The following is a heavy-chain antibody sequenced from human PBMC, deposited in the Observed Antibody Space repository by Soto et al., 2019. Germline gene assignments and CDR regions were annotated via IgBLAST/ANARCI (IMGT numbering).Heavy chain of an antibody. CDR1: GYTFTSYG. CDR3: ARVVVGAGWFDP. J-gene: IGHJ5*02. D-gene: IGHD1-26*01. CDR2: ISAYNGNT. Sequence: ASVKVSCKASGYTFTSYGISWVRQATGQGLEWMGWISAYNGNTNYAQKLQGRVTMTTDTSTSTAYMELRSLRSDDTAVYYCARVVVGAGWFDPWGQGTLVTVSS. V-gene: IGHV1-18*04.